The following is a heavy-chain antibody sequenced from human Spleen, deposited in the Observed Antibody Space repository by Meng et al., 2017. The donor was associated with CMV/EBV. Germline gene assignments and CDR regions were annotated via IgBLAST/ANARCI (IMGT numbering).Heavy chain of an antibody. J-gene: IGHJ5*02. Sequence: SETLSLTCAVYGGSFSGYYWSWIRQPPGKGLEWIGEINHSGSTNYNPSLKSRVTISVDTSKNQFSLKLSSVTAADTAVYYCARGRRVYSSGWSNWFDPWGQGTLVTVSS. D-gene: IGHD6-19*01. CDR3: ARGRRVYSSGWSNWFDP. V-gene: IGHV4-34*01. CDR1: GGSFSGYY. CDR2: INHSGST.